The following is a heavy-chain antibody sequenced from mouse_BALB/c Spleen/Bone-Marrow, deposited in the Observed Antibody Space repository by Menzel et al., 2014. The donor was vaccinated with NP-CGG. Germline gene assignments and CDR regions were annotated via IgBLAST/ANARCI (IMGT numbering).Heavy chain of an antibody. D-gene: IGHD4-1*01. CDR3: ARYWSGFAY. CDR1: GYTFTSSW. V-gene: IGHV1S130*01. Sequence: QVQLQQSGSVLVRPGASVKLSCKASGYTFTSSWMHWAKQRPGQGLEWIGEIHPNSGNTNYNEKFKGKATLTVDTSSSTAYVDLSSLTSEDSAVYYCARYWSGFAYWGQGTLVTASA. J-gene: IGHJ3*01. CDR2: IHPNSGNT.